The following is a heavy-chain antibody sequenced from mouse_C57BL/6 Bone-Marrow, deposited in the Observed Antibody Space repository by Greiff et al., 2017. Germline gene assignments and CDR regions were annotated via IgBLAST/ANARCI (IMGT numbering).Heavy chain of an antibody. J-gene: IGHJ2*01. CDR3: ARGFYYGGY. CDR1: GYAFTNYL. D-gene: IGHD1-1*01. CDR2: INPGSGGT. Sequence: VQLQQSGAELVRPGTSVKVSCKASGYAFTNYLIEWVKQRPGQGLEWIGVINPGSGGTNYNEKFKGKATLTADKSSSTAYMQLSSLTSEDSAVYFCARGFYYGGYWGQGTTLTVSS. V-gene: IGHV1-54*01.